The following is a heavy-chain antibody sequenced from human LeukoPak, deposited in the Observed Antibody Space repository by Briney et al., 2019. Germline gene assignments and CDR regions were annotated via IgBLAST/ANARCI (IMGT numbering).Heavy chain of an antibody. Sequence: SVKVSCKASGYTFTSYAMNWVRQAPGQGLEWMGGIIPIFGTANYAQKFQGRVTITADESTSTAYMELSSLRSEDTAVYYCARGNPYYQYSSGWYGVDYWGQGTLVTVSS. CDR3: ARGNPYYQYSSGWYGVDY. J-gene: IGHJ4*02. D-gene: IGHD6-19*01. CDR1: GYTFTSYA. CDR2: IIPIFGTA. V-gene: IGHV1-69*13.